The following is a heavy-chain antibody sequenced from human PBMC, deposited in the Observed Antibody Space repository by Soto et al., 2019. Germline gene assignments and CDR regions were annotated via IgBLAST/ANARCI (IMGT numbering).Heavy chain of an antibody. CDR3: ARDFRYAFDY. D-gene: IGHD1-1*01. V-gene: IGHV3-48*01. J-gene: IGHJ4*02. CDR1: GFPFSDYT. CDR2: INTNTGTI. Sequence: PGGSLRLSCAASGFPFSDYTMHWVRQAPGKGLEWLSYINTNTGTISYADSVKGRFTISTDNAKNSLYLEMDSLRAEDTAVYYCARDFRYAFDYWGQGTVVTVSS.